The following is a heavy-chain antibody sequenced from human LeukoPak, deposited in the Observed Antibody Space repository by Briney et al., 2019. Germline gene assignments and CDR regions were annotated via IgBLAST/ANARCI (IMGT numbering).Heavy chain of an antibody. CDR3: ARRVAAAGPPFYYYYGMDV. V-gene: IGHV5-51*01. J-gene: IGHJ6*02. CDR2: IYPSDSDT. D-gene: IGHD6-13*01. Sequence: GESLKISCEGPRHSFHSQWIGWVRQMPGKGLEWMGIIYPSDSDTRYSPPFQGQVTISADKSISTAYLQWSSLKASDTAMYYCARRVAAAGPPFYYYYGMDVWGQGTTVTVSS. CDR1: RHSFHSQW.